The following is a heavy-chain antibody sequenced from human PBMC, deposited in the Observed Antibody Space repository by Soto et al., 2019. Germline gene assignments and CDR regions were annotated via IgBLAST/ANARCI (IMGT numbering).Heavy chain of an antibody. CDR1: GGTFSSYA. V-gene: IGHV1-69*13. J-gene: IGHJ4*02. Sequence: ASVKVSCKASGGTFSSYAISWVRQAPGQWLEWMGGIIPIFGTANYAQKFQGRVTITADESTSTAYMELSSLRSEDTAVYYCAKVGLERTFDYRGPGTLVTVSS. CDR2: IIPIFGTA. D-gene: IGHD1-1*01. CDR3: AKVGLERTFDY.